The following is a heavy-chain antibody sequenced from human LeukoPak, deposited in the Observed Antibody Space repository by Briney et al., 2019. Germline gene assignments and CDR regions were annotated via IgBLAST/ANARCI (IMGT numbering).Heavy chain of an antibody. CDR3: ARAGIAAALDY. J-gene: IGHJ4*02. D-gene: IGHD6-13*01. CDR2: INSDGSNT. Sequence: GGSLILSCAASGFTFSGYWMHWVRQAPGKGLVWVSRINSDGSNTAYADSVKGRFTISKDNAKNTLYLQMNSLRAEDTAVYYCARAGIAAALDYWGQGTLVTVSS. CDR1: GFTFSGYW. V-gene: IGHV3-74*01.